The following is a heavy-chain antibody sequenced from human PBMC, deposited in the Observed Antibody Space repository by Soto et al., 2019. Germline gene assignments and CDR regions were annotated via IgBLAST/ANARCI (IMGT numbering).Heavy chain of an antibody. CDR1: GFTVSSNY. V-gene: IGHV3-53*04. CDR3: ARDPPDPRGTMVRGASV. D-gene: IGHD3-10*01. J-gene: IGHJ4*02. CDR2: IYSGGST. Sequence: PGGSLRLSCAASGFTVSSNYMSWVRQAPGKGLEWVSVIYSGGSTYYADSVKGRFTISRHNSKNTLYLQMNSLRAEDTAVYYCARDPPDPRGTMVRGASVWGQGTLVTVSS.